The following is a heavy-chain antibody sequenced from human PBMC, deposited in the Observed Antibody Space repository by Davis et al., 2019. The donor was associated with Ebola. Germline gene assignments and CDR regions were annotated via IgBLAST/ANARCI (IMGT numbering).Heavy chain of an antibody. D-gene: IGHD6-19*01. J-gene: IGHJ4*02. V-gene: IGHV3-69-1*01. CDR3: AREDTDIHSILYSSGPFDY. CDR1: GFTFSTNYG. Sequence: GGSLRLSCAFSGFTFSTNYGLNWVRQAPGKGLDWVADISGPGAPYYADSVKGRFTISRDNAKNSLYLQMNSLRAEDTAVYYCAREDTDIHSILYSSGPFDYWGQGTLVTVSS. CDR2: ISGPGAP.